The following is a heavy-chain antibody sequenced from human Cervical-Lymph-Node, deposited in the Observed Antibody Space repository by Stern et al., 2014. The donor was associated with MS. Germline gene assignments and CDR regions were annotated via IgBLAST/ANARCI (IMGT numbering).Heavy chain of an antibody. J-gene: IGHJ2*01. CDR1: GGTFTSYA. Sequence: QVQLVQSGAELKTPGSSVRISCKASGGTFTSYAINWVRQAPGQGPEWMGGSLPMFGTINYEQNFQGRVTISADESTGTAYMELTGLTSEDTAVFYCARDGRGNFFYFDLWGRGTLVTVSS. V-gene: IGHV1-69*01. CDR2: SLPMFGTI. D-gene: IGHD4-23*01. CDR3: ARDGRGNFFYFDL.